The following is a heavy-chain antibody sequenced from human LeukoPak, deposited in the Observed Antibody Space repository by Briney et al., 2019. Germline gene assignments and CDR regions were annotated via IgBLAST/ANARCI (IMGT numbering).Heavy chain of an antibody. V-gene: IGHV4-59*08. D-gene: IGHD4-17*01. CDR2: ISYGGST. CDR1: GDSITNSY. Sequence: SETLSLTCTVSGDSITNSYWNWIRQPPGRGLEWIGRISYGGSTNYNPSLKSRVIISRDTSKNRCSLELTSVTAADTAIYYCAKRIIEARENGDSNWLDPWGQGTLVTVSS. J-gene: IGHJ5*01. CDR3: AKRIIEARENGDSNWLDP.